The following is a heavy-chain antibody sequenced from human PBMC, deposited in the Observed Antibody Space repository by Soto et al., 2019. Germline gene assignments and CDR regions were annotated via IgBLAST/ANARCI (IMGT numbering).Heavy chain of an antibody. J-gene: IGHJ4*02. CDR1: GGSISSYY. CDR3: GGKNYDSSGYFDY. Sequence: SETLSLTFTVSGGSISSYYWSWIRQPPGKGLEWIGYMYYSGSTNYNPSLKSRVTISVDTSKNQFSLKLSSVTAADTAVYYCGGKNYDSSGYFDYWGQGTLVTVSS. D-gene: IGHD3-22*01. V-gene: IGHV4-59*01. CDR2: MYYSGST.